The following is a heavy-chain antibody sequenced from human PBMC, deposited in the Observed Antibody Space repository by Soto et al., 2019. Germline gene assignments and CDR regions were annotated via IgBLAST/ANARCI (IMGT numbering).Heavy chain of an antibody. Sequence: EVQLLESGGGLVQPGGSLRLSCVASGFTFRNYAMSWGRKAPGKGLEWVSGISGSGGITYYADSVKGRFTISRDNSKNTVYLQMNSLRVEDTAVYYCAKEDYYYAMDVWGQGTTVTVSS. J-gene: IGHJ6*02. CDR1: GFTFRNYA. V-gene: IGHV3-23*01. CDR2: ISGSGGIT. CDR3: AKEDYYYAMDV.